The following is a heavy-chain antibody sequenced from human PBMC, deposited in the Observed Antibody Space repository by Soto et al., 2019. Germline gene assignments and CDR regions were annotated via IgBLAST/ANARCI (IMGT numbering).Heavy chain of an antibody. Sequence: GGSLRLSCAASGFTFSRYWMSWVRQAPGKGLEWVANIKHDGSEKYYVDSVKGRFTISRDNAKNSLFLQMNSLRAEDTAVYYCARAIIWSAYYTERPEYGMDVWGQGTTVTVSS. CDR3: ARAIIWSAYYTERPEYGMDV. CDR2: IKHDGSEK. J-gene: IGHJ6*02. CDR1: GFTFSRYW. V-gene: IGHV3-7*05. D-gene: IGHD3-3*01.